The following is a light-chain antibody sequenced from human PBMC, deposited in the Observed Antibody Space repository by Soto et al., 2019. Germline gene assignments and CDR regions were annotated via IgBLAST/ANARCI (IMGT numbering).Light chain of an antibody. CDR1: SSNIGNNY. J-gene: IGLJ1*01. CDR3: GTWDSSLSAGGV. CDR2: DNN. Sequence: QSVLTQPPSVSAAPGQKVTISCSGSSSNIGNNYVSWYQQLPGTDPKLLIYDNNKRPSGIPDRFSGSKSGASATLGITGLQNGDEADYYCGTWDSSLSAGGVFGTGTKVTVL. V-gene: IGLV1-51*01.